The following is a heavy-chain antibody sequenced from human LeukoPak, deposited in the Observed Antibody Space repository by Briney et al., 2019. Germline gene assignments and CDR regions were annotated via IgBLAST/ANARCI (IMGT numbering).Heavy chain of an antibody. V-gene: IGHV2-5*01. CDR3: AKQRGYRYGQYYYYCYYMDV. CDR1: GFSLSTSGVG. D-gene: IGHD5-18*01. CDR2: IYWNDDK. Sequence: SGPTLVNPTQTLTLTCTFSGFSLSTSGVGVGWIRQPPGKALEWLALIYWNDDKRYSPSLRSRLTITKDTSKNQVVLTMTNMDPVDTATYYCAKQRGYRYGQYYYYCYYMDVWGKGTTVTISS. J-gene: IGHJ6*03.